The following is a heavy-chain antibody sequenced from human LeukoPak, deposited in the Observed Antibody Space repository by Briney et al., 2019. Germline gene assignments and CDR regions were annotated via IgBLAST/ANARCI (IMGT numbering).Heavy chain of an antibody. V-gene: IGHV4-39*07. D-gene: IGHD4-11*01. CDR1: GGSISSSSYF. CDR2: IYYSGSS. Sequence: PSETLSLTCTVSGGSISSSSYFWSWIRQPPEKGLEWIGSIYYSGSSYYNPSLKSRVTISVDTSKNQFSLKLSSVTAADTAVYYCAAYSNYVSSVDYWGQGTLVTVSS. J-gene: IGHJ4*02. CDR3: AAYSNYVSSVDY.